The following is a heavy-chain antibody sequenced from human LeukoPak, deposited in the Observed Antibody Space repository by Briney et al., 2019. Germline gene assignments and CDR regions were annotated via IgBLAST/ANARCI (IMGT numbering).Heavy chain of an antibody. Sequence: ASVKVSCKASGYTFTSYDINWVRQATGQGLEWMGWMNPKSGNTGYAQKFQGRVTMTRNTSISTAYMELSSLRSEDTAVYYCARGSFWSVSGGMDVWGQGTAVTVSS. CDR3: ARGSFWSVSGGMDV. D-gene: IGHD3-3*01. V-gene: IGHV1-8*01. CDR2: MNPKSGNT. CDR1: GYTFTSYD. J-gene: IGHJ6*02.